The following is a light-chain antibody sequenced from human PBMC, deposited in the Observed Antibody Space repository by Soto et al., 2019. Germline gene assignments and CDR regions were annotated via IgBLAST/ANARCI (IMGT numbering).Light chain of an antibody. V-gene: IGKV1-5*01. CDR1: QRVARW. CDR2: GAS. Sequence: DIQMTQSPSTLTASVGDRAIITCRASQRVARWLAWYQQKPGKAPKVLISGASNLESGVPSRFSGSGFGTHFTLTISSLQPDDSATYYCQQYDTNWTFGQGTKVEI. CDR3: QQYDTNWT. J-gene: IGKJ1*01.